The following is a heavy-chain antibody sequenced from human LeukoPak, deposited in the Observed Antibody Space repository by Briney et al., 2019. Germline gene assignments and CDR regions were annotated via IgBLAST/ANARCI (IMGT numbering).Heavy chain of an antibody. CDR2: IYYSGST. J-gene: IGHJ4*02. CDR3: ASRGGLGY. D-gene: IGHD3-10*01. V-gene: IGHV4-39*07. Sequence: SETLSLTCTVSGGSISSSSYYWGWIRQPPGKGLEWIGSIYYSGSTYYNPSLKSRVTISVDTSKNQFSLKLSSVTAADTAVYYCASRGGLGYWGQGTLVTVSS. CDR1: GGSISSSSYY.